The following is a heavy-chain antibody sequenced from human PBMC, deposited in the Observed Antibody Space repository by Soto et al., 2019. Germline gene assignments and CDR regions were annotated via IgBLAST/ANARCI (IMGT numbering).Heavy chain of an antibody. CDR2: INSNSSYI. D-gene: IGHD2-8*01. J-gene: IGHJ3*02. V-gene: IGHV3-21*01. CDR3: ARVRYCTNGVCYGPDAFDI. Sequence: PGGSLRLSCAASGFTFSSYSMNWVRQAPGKGLEWVSRINSNSSYIYYADSVKGRFTISRDNAKNTLYLQMNSLRAEDTAVYYCARVRYCTNGVCYGPDAFDIWGQGTMVTVSS. CDR1: GFTFSSYS.